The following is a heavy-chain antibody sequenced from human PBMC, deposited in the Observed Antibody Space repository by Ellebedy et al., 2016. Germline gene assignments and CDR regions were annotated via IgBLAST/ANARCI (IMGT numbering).Heavy chain of an antibody. V-gene: IGHV3-30*02. J-gene: IGHJ5*02. D-gene: IGHD4-11*01. Sequence: GESLKISXAASMSKFTFSSSGMHWVRQAPGKGLEWLAFIQTDGNTKYYGDSVKGRFTISRDNSENTLNLQMSSLRAEDTAVYYCAREGSGAVIGTFDPWGQGTLVTVSS. CDR3: AREGSGAVIGTFDP. CDR2: IQTDGNTK. CDR1: KFTFSSSG.